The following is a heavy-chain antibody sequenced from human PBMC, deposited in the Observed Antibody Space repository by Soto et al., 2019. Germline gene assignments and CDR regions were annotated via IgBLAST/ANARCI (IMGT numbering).Heavy chain of an antibody. CDR2: ISYDGSNQ. J-gene: IGHJ6*02. V-gene: IGHV3-30*18. CDR3: AKEGRQWLIYYYYGMDV. D-gene: IGHD6-19*01. CDR1: GFNFSTFG. Sequence: QEQLAESGGGVVQPGGSLRLSCAASGFNFSTFGMHWVRQAPGQEPEGVAVISYDGSNQNYADSVKGRFTISKDNSKNTLYLQMNSLRVEDTALYYCAKEGRQWLIYYYYGMDVWGQGTTVTVSS.